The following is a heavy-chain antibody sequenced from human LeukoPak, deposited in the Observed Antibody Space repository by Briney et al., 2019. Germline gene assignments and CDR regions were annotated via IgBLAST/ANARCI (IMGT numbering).Heavy chain of an antibody. Sequence: GESLKISCQGSGYSFTNYWIGWARQMPGKGLEWMGIIYPGDSNTIYSPSFQGQVTISADKSISTAYLQWSSLEASDSAMYFCARHSSHYSVWRSPGPGWDRNWYFDLWGRGTPVTVSS. D-gene: IGHD3-16*01. CDR2: IYPGDSNT. V-gene: IGHV5-51*01. J-gene: IGHJ2*01. CDR1: GYSFTNYW. CDR3: ARHSSHYSVWRSPGPGWDRNWYFDL.